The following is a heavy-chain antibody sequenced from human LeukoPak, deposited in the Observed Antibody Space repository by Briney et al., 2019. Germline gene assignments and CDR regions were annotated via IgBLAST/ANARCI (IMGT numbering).Heavy chain of an antibody. CDR3: SKRKPAANFDY. V-gene: IGHV3-23*01. J-gene: IGHJ4*02. Sequence: GGSLRLSCAASGFTFSSYGMSWVRQAPGKGLEWVSAISGSGGSTYYADSVKGRFTIARDNSKNTMYLQMNSLRAEDTAVYYCSKRKPAANFDYWGQGTLVTVSS. CDR1: GFTFSSYG. D-gene: IGHD2-2*01. CDR2: ISGSGGST.